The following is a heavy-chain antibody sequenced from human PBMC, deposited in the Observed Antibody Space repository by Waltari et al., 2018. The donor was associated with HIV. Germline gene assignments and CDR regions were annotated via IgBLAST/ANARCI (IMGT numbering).Heavy chain of an antibody. CDR2: ISAYSCNT. Sequence: QVQLVQSGAEVKTTGASVKVSCKASGYTFTSCGLSWVRQAPGKGREWLGWISAYSCNTNYAQKFQGRVTMTTYTSTNRVYMELRSLRSDDTAVYYCARERGEGNDILTGYPNYYYYYGMDVWGQGTTVTVSS. CDR1: GYTFTSCG. D-gene: IGHD3-9*01. J-gene: IGHJ6*02. CDR3: ARERGEGNDILTGYPNYYYYYGMDV. V-gene: IGHV1-18*01.